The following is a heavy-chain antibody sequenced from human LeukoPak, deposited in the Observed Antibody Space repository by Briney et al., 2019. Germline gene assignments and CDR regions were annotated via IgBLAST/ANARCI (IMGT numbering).Heavy chain of an antibody. V-gene: IGHV3-48*03. CDR1: GFTFNNYE. Sequence: GGSLSLSCAASGFTFNNYEMNWVRQAPGKGLEWISYISSSGRTIFYADSVKGRFTISRDNARSSLYLQMNSLRAEDTAVYYCAREGTVGYYFDYWGQGTLVTVSS. CDR2: ISSSGRTI. CDR3: AREGTVGYYFDY. J-gene: IGHJ4*02. D-gene: IGHD1-1*01.